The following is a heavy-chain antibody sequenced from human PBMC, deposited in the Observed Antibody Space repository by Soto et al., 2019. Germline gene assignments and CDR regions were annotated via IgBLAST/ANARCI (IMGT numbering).Heavy chain of an antibody. CDR1: GGTFSSYA. D-gene: IGHD2-15*01. CDR3: AAQGGGGSCYSCYYYGMDV. V-gene: IGHV1-69*13. J-gene: IGHJ6*02. CDR2: IIPIFGTA. Sequence: SVKVSCKASGGTFSSYAISWVRQAPGQGLEWMGGIIPIFGTANYAQKFQGRVTITADESTSTAYMELSSLRSEDTAVYYCAAQGGGGSCYSCYYYGMDVWGQGTTV.